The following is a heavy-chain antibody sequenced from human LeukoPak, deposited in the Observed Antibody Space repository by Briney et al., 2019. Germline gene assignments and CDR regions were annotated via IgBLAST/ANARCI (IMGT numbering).Heavy chain of an antibody. Sequence: PSETLSLTCTVSGGSLSSYYGSWIRQPPGKGLEWIANIYHTGSTNYNPSLSSRVTISIDTAKNQFSLKLTSVTAADTAVYYCARRGRNSSGWQDYLWGQGTLVTVSS. CDR3: ARRGRNSSGWQDYL. J-gene: IGHJ4*02. CDR2: IYHTGST. CDR1: GGSLSSYY. D-gene: IGHD6-25*01. V-gene: IGHV4-59*01.